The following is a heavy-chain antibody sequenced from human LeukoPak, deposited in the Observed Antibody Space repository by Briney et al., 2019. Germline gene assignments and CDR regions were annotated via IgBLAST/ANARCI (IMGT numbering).Heavy chain of an antibody. J-gene: IGHJ3*02. D-gene: IGHD3-10*01. CDR3: AIRGSGVIAFDI. Sequence: GGSLRLSCAASGFTFSSYSMNWVRQAPGKGLEWVSYISSSSSIIYYADSVKGRFTISRDNAKNSLYLQMNSLRAEDTAVYYCAIRGSGVIAFDIWGQGTMVTVSS. CDR1: GFTFSSYS. V-gene: IGHV3-48*04. CDR2: ISSSSSII.